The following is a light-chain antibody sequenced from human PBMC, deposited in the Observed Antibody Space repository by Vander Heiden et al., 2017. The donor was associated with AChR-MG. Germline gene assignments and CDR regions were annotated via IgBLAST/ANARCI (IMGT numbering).Light chain of an antibody. V-gene: IGKV1-39*01. CDR2: GAS. Sequence: DMQMTHSPSSLSASVGDRVTMTCRASQSINNYLNWYQQKPGKAPKVLIYGASSLQSGVPSRFSGSESGPDFTLTISSLQPEDFATYYCQQNYSIPITFGGGTELEIK. CDR3: QQNYSIPIT. CDR1: QSINNY. J-gene: IGKJ4*01.